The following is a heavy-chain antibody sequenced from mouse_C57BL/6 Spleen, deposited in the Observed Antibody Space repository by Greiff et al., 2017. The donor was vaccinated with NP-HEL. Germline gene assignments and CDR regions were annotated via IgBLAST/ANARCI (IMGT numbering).Heavy chain of an antibody. CDR2: IDPEGGDT. V-gene: IGHV14-1*01. CDR1: GFNIKDYY. Sequence: VQPQQSGAELVRPGASVKLSCTASGFNIKDYYMHWVKQRPEQGLEWIGRIDPEGGDTEYAPKFQGKATMTADTSSNTAYLQLRSLTSEDAAAYYCTTGRGSSFYYLDYWGQGTTLTVSS. D-gene: IGHD1-1*01. CDR3: TTGRGSSFYYLDY. J-gene: IGHJ2*01.